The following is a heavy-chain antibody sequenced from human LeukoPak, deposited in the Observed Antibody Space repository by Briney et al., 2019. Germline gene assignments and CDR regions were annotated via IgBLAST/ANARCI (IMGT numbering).Heavy chain of an antibody. CDR1: GFTFYDYG. D-gene: IGHD6-19*01. Sequence: GGSLRLSCAASGFTFYDYGMSWVRQAPGKGLEWVSGINWNGGRTVYAESVKGRFTISRDNAKNSLYLQMNTLRAEDTALYYCARAVSNSGWYGSVDYWGQGTLVTVSS. CDR3: ARAVSNSGWYGSVDY. CDR2: INWNGGRT. J-gene: IGHJ4*02. V-gene: IGHV3-20*04.